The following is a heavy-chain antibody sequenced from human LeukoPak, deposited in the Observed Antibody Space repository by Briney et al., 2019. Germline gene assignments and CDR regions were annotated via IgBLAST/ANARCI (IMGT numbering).Heavy chain of an antibody. V-gene: IGHV3-23*01. D-gene: IGHD4-17*01. CDR3: AKYPTVTTLNWFDP. Sequence: GGSLRLSCAASGFTFNDAWMSWVRQAPGRGLEWVSGISGSGGSTYYADSVKGRFTISRDNSKNTLYLQMNSLRAEDTAVYYCAKYPTVTTLNWFDPWGQGTLVTVSS. J-gene: IGHJ5*02. CDR2: ISGSGGST. CDR1: GFTFNDAW.